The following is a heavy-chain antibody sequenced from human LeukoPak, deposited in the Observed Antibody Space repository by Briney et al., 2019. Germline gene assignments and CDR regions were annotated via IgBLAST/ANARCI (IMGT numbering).Heavy chain of an antibody. CDR3: ANLPYNWNAHFGDY. Sequence: GGSLTLSCAAAGFTFSHYGMHWVPQAPGKGLEGVAYIASDGNYKDYADSVKGRFTISRDNSRNTMYLQMDSLRAEDTAVYYCANLPYNWNAHFGDYWGQGTLVSVAS. CDR2: IASDGNYK. V-gene: IGHV3-30*02. CDR1: GFTFSHYG. D-gene: IGHD1-1*01. J-gene: IGHJ4*02.